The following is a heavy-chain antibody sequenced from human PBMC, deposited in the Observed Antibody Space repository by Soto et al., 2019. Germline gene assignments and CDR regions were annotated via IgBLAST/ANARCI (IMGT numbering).Heavy chain of an antibody. CDR1: GYTFTSYD. Sequence: ASVKVSCKASGYTFTSYDINWVRQATGQGLEWMGWMNPNSGNTGYAQKFQGRVTMTRNTSISTAYMELSSLRSEDTAVYYCARGGIAEDYYDSSGYPGYWGQGTLVTVSS. J-gene: IGHJ4*02. CDR2: MNPNSGNT. V-gene: IGHV1-8*01. CDR3: ARGGIAEDYYDSSGYPGY. D-gene: IGHD3-22*01.